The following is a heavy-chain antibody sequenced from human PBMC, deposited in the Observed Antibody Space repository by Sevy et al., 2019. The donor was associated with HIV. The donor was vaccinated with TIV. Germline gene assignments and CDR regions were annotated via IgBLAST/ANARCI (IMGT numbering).Heavy chain of an antibody. J-gene: IGHJ4*02. CDR3: AKTSWFGELYYFDY. CDR1: GFTFSSYA. CDR2: ISGSGGST. D-gene: IGHD3-10*01. Sequence: GGSLRLSCAPSGFTFSSYAMSWVRQAPGKGLEWVSAISGSGGSTYYADSVKGRFTISRDNSKNTLYLQMNSLRAEDTAVYYCAKTSWFGELYYFDYWGQGTLVTVSS. V-gene: IGHV3-23*01.